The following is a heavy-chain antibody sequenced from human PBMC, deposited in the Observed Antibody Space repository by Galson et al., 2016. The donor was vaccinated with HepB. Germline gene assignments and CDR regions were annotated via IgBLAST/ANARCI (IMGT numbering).Heavy chain of an antibody. CDR1: GYSISSGYY. Sequence: SETLSLTCAVSGYSISSGYYWGWIRQPPGKGLEWIVTIFHSGSTYYNPSLKSRVTISADTSKNQFSLKLNSVTAADTAVYYCAGVVVAATNWIDPWGQGTLVTVSS. CDR3: AGVVVAATNWIDP. J-gene: IGHJ5*02. D-gene: IGHD2-15*01. V-gene: IGHV4-38-2*01. CDR2: IFHSGST.